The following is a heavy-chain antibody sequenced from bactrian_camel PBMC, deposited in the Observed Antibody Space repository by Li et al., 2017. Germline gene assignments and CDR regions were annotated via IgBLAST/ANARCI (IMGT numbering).Heavy chain of an antibody. D-gene: IGHD1*01. V-gene: IGHV3S6*01. Sequence: HVQLVESGGGLAQPGGSLRLSCAASGFTFSSGYMNWVRQAPGKGLEWVSSISTGGNGTYYAESVKGRFTISKDNAKNTLYLQMNTLKPEDTAVYYCAFAPRVEYDAYAYWGQGTQVTVS. CDR3: AFAPRVEYDAYAY. CDR1: GFTFSSGY. J-gene: IGHJ4*01. CDR2: ISTGGNGT.